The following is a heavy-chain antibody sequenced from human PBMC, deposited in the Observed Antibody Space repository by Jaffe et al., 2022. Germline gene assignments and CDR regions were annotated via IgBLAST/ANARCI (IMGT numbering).Heavy chain of an antibody. V-gene: IGHV4-38-2*01. D-gene: IGHD1-1*01. CDR2: IYHSGST. CDR3: ARVPPNDDAFDI. CDR1: GYSISSGYY. J-gene: IGHJ3*02. Sequence: QVQLQESGPGLVKPSETLSLTCAVSGYSISSGYYWGWIRQPPGKGLEWIGSIYHSGSTYYNPSLKSRVTISVDTSKNQFSLKLSSVTAADTAVYYCARVPPNDDAFDIWGQGTMVTVSS.